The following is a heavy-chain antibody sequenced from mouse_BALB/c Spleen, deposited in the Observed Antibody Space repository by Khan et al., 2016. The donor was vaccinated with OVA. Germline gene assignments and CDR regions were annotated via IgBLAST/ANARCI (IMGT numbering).Heavy chain of an antibody. CDR2: IFPGDGNI. J-gene: IGHJ4*01. CDR3: ARGRYYGSNPCMDY. D-gene: IGHD1-1*01. Sequence: QVQLQQSGAELVKPGASVNLSCKASDYTFTSYDINWVRQGPEQGLEWIGWIFPGDGNIKYPDKFKGQATLTTDKSSTTAYLQISRLTSEDSAVYFCARGRYYGSNPCMDYWGQGTSVTVSS. V-gene: IGHV1S56*01. CDR1: DYTFTSYD.